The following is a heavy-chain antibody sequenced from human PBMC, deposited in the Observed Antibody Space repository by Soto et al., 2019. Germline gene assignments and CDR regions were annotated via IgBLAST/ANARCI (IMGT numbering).Heavy chain of an antibody. Sequence: SETLSLTCAVSGGSISSGGYSWSWIRQPPGKGLEWIGYMYHSGSTYYNPSLKSRVTISIDRSKNQFSLKLSSVTAADTAVYYCARVPDRWGQGTLVTVS. V-gene: IGHV4-30-2*01. CDR3: ARVPDR. J-gene: IGHJ5*02. CDR1: GGSISSGGYS. CDR2: MYHSGST. D-gene: IGHD2-2*01.